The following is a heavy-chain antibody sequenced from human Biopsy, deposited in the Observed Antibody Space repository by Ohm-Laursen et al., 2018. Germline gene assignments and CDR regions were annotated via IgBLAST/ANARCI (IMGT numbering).Heavy chain of an antibody. J-gene: IGHJ4*01. CDR3: ARSGQWARYYFDY. CDR2: INHRGYT. D-gene: IGHD6-19*01. CDR1: GGSISGYY. Sequence: SETLSLTCAVSGGSISGYYWSWIRQPPGKGLKWIGEINHRGYTDYNASLKGRVSISVDTYKNQLSLNLTSVTAADTAVFYCARSGQWARYYFDYWGHGTLVTVSP. V-gene: IGHV4-34*01.